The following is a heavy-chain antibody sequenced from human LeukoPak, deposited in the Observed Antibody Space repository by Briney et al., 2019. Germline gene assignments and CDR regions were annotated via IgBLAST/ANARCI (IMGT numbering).Heavy chain of an antibody. J-gene: IGHJ4*02. CDR1: GFTFGDYA. CDR3: TRLRGYNYGYEYFFDF. D-gene: IGHD5-18*01. CDR2: IRSKAYGGTT. Sequence: PGGSLRLSCTASGFTFGDYAVTWVRQAPGKGLEWVGFIRSKAYGGTTEYAASVKGRFTISRDGSKSIAYLQVNSLKIEDTAVYYCTRLRGYNYGYEYFFDFWGQGTLVTVSS. V-gene: IGHV3-49*04.